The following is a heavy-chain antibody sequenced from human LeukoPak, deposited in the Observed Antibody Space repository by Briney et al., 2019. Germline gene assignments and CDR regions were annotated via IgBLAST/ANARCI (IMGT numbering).Heavy chain of an antibody. V-gene: IGHV4-34*01. D-gene: IGHD7-27*01. CDR2: INHSGST. CDR1: GGSFSGYY. Sequence: SETLSLTCAVYGGSFSGYYWSWIRQPPGKGLEWIGEINHSGSTNYNPSLKSRVTISVDTSKNQFSLKLSSVTAADTAVYYCARYTPANWEVNYWGQGTLVTVSS. CDR3: ARYTPANWEVNY. J-gene: IGHJ4*02.